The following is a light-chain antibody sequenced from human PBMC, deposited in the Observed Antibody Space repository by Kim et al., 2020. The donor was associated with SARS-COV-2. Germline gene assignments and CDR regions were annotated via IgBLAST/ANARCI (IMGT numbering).Light chain of an antibody. J-gene: IGLJ2*01. Sequence: SCPRTRGNIGRNYVQWYQQRPGSAPTTVIYEDSRRPSGVPDRVSASIDTSSNSASLTLSGLTTEDEADYYCQSYDSANHVIFGGGTQLTVL. CDR1: RGNIGRNY. CDR2: EDS. V-gene: IGLV6-57*03. CDR3: QSYDSANHVI.